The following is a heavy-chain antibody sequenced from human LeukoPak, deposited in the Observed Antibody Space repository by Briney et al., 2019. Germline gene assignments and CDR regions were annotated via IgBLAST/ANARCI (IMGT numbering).Heavy chain of an antibody. V-gene: IGHV3-21*01. CDR2: ISSSSSYR. CDR3: ARAPEGFWYFDL. CDR1: GFTFRSYW. Sequence: GGLRLSCAASGFTFRSYWMNWVRQAPGKGLEWVSSISSSSSYRYYADSVKGRSTISRDNAKNSLYLQMNSLRAEDTAVYYCARAPEGFWYFDLWGRGTLVTVSS. J-gene: IGHJ2*01.